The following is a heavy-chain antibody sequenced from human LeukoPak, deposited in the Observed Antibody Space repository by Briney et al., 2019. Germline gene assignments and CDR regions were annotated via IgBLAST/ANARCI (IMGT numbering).Heavy chain of an antibody. CDR1: GFTFSSYA. J-gene: IGHJ4*02. CDR2: ISGSGGST. CDR3: AKASYCSGGSCYLVDY. Sequence: GGSLRLSCAASGFTFSSYAMSWVRQAPGKGLEWVSAISGSGGSTCYADSVKGRFTISKDNSKNTLYLQMNSLRAEDTAVYYCAKASYCSGGSCYLVDYWGQGTLVTVSS. V-gene: IGHV3-23*01. D-gene: IGHD2-15*01.